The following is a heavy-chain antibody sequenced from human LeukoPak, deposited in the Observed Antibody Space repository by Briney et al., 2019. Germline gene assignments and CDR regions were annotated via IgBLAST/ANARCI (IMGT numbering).Heavy chain of an antibody. V-gene: IGHV2-5*01. Sequence: SGPTLVNPTQTLTLTCTCSGISLTTDGWAVAWLRQPPGKALELLALIYWNDEKRYTPSLKNRLTITKDTSKNQVVLTMTNMDPVDTAICFCAHDKGHRMDVWGPGTTVTVSS. J-gene: IGHJ6*02. CDR1: GISLTTDGWA. CDR2: IYWNDEK. CDR3: AHDKGHRMDV.